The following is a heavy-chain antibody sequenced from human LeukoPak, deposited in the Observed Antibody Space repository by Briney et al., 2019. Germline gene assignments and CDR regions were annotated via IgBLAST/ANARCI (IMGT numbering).Heavy chain of an antibody. CDR2: INHSGST. Sequence: SETLSLTCAVYGGSFSGYYWGWIRQPPGKGLEWIGEINHSGSTNYNPSLKSRVTISVDTSKNQFSLKLSSVTAADTAVYYCARGPPYSSGWYGAYWGQGTLVTVSS. CDR1: GGSFSGYY. CDR3: ARGPPYSSGWYGAY. D-gene: IGHD6-19*01. J-gene: IGHJ4*02. V-gene: IGHV4-34*01.